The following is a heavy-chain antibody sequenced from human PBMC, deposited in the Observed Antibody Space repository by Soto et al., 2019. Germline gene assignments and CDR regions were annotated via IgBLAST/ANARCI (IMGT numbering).Heavy chain of an antibody. CDR1: GGSIISYY. V-gene: IGHV4-59*01. D-gene: IGHD3-3*02. J-gene: IGHJ4*02. Sequence: SETLSLTCTVSGGSIISYYWSWIRQPPGKGLEWIGYIYYSGSTNYNPSLKSRVTISVDTSKNQFSLKLSSVTAADTAVYYCARGRSLILPYLFDYWGQGTLVTVSS. CDR3: ARGRSLILPYLFDY. CDR2: IYYSGST.